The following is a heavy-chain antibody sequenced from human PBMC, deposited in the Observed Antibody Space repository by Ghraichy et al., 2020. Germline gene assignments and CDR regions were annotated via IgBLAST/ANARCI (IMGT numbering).Heavy chain of an antibody. V-gene: IGHV3-7*01. CDR1: GFTFSNYW. Sequence: GGSLRLSCVVSGFTFSNYWMTWVRQSPGKGLEWVGNIKQDGSARYYVDSVEGRFTISRDNAKNSLYLQMNSLRAEDTAVYYCARDLFYLDNGGYYASDFWGQRILVTVSS. CDR2: IKQDGSAR. J-gene: IGHJ4*02. CDR3: ARDLFYLDNGGYYASDF. D-gene: IGHD3-22*01.